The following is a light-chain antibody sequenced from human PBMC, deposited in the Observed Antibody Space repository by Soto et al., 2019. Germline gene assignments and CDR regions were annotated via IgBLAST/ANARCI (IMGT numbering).Light chain of an antibody. CDR1: SSDVGGYNY. Sequence: QSVLTQPASVSGSPGQSITISCIGTSSDVGGYNYVSWYQQHPGKAPKLMIYDVGTRPPGVSSRFSGSKSDNTASLTISGLQAEDEADYYCGSVKSEGYVFGTGTKVTVL. CDR3: GSVKSEGYV. CDR2: DVG. V-gene: IGLV2-14*03. J-gene: IGLJ1*01.